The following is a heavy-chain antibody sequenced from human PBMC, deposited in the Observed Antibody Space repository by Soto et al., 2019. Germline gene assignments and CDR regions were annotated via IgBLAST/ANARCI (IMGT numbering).Heavy chain of an antibody. CDR3: ASIGFGISGAGMDV. D-gene: IGHD3-10*01. Sequence: ASVKVSCKASGFTFTSSAMQWVRQARGQPPEWIGWIVVGSGNTYYAQKFQERVTITRDMSTSTAYMELSSLRSEDTAVYYCASIGFGISGAGMDVWGQGTTVTVSS. J-gene: IGHJ6*02. CDR1: GFTFTSSA. V-gene: IGHV1-58*02. CDR2: IVVGSGNT.